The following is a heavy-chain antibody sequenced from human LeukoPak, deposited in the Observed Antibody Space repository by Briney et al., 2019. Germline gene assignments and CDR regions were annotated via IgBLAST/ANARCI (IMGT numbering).Heavy chain of an antibody. V-gene: IGHV5-51*01. CDR1: GYSFTSYW. CDR3: ARYLGYCSSTSCYGNYYYYYGMDV. J-gene: IGHJ6*02. D-gene: IGHD2-2*01. Sequence: GESLKISCKGSGYSFTSYWIGWVRQMPGKGLEWMGIIYPGDSDTRYSPSFQGQVTISADKSISTAYLQWSSLKASDTAMYYCARYLGYCSSTSCYGNYYYYYGMDVWGQGTTVTVSS. CDR2: IYPGDSDT.